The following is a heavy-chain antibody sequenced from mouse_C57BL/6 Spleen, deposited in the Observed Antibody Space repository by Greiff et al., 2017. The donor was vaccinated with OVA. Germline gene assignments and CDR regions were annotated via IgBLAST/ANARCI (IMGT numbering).Heavy chain of an antibody. D-gene: IGHD4-1*01. V-gene: IGHV1-55*01. CDR3: ARKLGRGPYCDY. J-gene: IGHJ2*01. Sequence: QVQLQQPGAELVKPGASVKMSCKASGYTFTSYWITWVKQRPGQGLEWIGDIYPGSGSTNYNEKFKSKATLTVDTSSSTAYMQLSSLTSEDSAVYYCARKLGRGPYCDYWGQGTTLTVSS. CDR2: IYPGSGST. CDR1: GYTFTSYW.